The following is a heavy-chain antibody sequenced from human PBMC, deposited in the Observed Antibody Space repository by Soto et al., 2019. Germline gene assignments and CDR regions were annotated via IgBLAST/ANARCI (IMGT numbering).Heavy chain of an antibody. CDR2: ISYDSDTI. Sequence: LXLSCASSGFTFGTYIMNWVRQAAGKGLEWIAYISYDSDTIQYADSVKGRFTISRDNAKNSLYLQMNSLRDEDTAVYYCARLYYDYVWGQGTTVTVSS. CDR1: GFTFGTYI. V-gene: IGHV3-48*02. CDR3: ARLYYDYV. D-gene: IGHD3-3*01. J-gene: IGHJ6*02.